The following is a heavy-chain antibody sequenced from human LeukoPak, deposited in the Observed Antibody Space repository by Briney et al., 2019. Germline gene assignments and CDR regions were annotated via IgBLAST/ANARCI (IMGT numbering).Heavy chain of an antibody. Sequence: PGGSLRLSCAASEFSGGSNYMTWVRQAPGKGLEWVSLIYSGGSTYYADSVKGRFTISRDNSKNTLYLQMNSLRAEDTAVYYCAKDHDYYDSSGYPGNFDYWGQGTLVTVSS. J-gene: IGHJ4*02. V-gene: IGHV3-66*01. CDR3: AKDHDYYDSSGYPGNFDY. CDR2: IYSGGST. CDR1: EFSGGSNY. D-gene: IGHD3-22*01.